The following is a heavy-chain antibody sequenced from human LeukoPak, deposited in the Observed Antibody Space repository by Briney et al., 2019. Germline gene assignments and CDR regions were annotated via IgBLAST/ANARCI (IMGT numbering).Heavy chain of an antibody. CDR3: ARGPDGYKEENTDY. Sequence: ASVKVSCKASGYTFTGYYMHWVRQAPGQGLEWMGWINPNSGGTNYAQKFQGRVTMTRDTSISTAYMELSRLRSDDTAVYYCARGPDGYKEENTDYWGQGTLVTVSS. D-gene: IGHD5-24*01. CDR2: INPNSGGT. CDR1: GYTFTGYY. J-gene: IGHJ4*02. V-gene: IGHV1-2*02.